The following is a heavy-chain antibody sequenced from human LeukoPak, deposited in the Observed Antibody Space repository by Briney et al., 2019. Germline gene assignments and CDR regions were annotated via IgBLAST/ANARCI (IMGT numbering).Heavy chain of an antibody. CDR3: ARDHPFAGPARYYGMDV. CDR2: ISAYNGNT. V-gene: IGHV1-18*01. J-gene: IGHJ6*02. CDR1: GYTFANYG. D-gene: IGHD6-13*01. Sequence: GASVKVSCKASGYTFANYGISWVRQAPGQGLEWMGWISAYNGNTNYAQNLQGRVTMTTDTSTSTAYMELRSLRSDDTAVYYCARDHPFAGPARYYGMDVWGQGTTVTVSS.